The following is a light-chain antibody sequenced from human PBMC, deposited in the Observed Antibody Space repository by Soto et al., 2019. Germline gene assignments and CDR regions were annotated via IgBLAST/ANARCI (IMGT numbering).Light chain of an antibody. CDR2: GAS. J-gene: IGKJ1*01. CDR3: QQYNSWPQT. Sequence: EIVMTQSPATLSVSPGERATLSCRASQSVSSNLAWYQQKPGQAPRLLLYGASTRATGIPARFSGSGSGTDFTLTISSLQSEDFAVYYCQQYNSWPQTFGQGTKVEIK. V-gene: IGKV3-15*01. CDR1: QSVSSN.